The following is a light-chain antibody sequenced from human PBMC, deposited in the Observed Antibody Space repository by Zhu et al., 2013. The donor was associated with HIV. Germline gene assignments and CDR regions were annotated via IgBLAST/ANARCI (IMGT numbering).Light chain of an antibody. V-gene: IGLV1-44*01. CDR1: SSNIGNSF. J-gene: IGLJ1*01. Sequence: QSVLTQPPSVSATPGQSVTISCSGSSSNIGNSFLFWYQQLPGTAPKLLIYANNQRPSGVPDRFSGSKSGTSASLTISGLQSEDEADYYCATWDDSLNVPVFGTGTKVTVL. CDR2: ANN. CDR3: ATWDDSLNVPV.